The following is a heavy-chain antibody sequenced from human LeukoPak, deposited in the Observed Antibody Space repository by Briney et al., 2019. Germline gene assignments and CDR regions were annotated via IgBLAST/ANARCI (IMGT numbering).Heavy chain of an antibody. D-gene: IGHD2-2*01. CDR1: DGSFSGYL. V-gene: IGHV4-34*01. J-gene: IGHJ6*02. CDR3: SRSGLTGMREYERADYYYYGMDL. CDR2: VNYRGSP. Sequence: TSETLSLTCDVPDGSFSGYLWSWIRQSPGKGLEWIGEVNYRGSPHYNPSLESRVTISVDTSKNQLSLKLTSVTAADTALYYCSRSGLTGMREYERADYYYYGMDLWGQGTAVTV.